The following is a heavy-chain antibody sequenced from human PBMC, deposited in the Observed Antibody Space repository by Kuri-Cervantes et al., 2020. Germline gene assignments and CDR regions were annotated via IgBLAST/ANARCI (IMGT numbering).Heavy chain of an antibody. Sequence: ASVKVSCKASGYTFTSYDINWVRQATGQGLEWMGWMNPNSGNTGYAQKFQGRVTMTRNTSISTAYMELSSLRSEDTAVYYCAIAYCGGDCYPITYYFDYWGQGTLVTVSS. D-gene: IGHD2-21*02. V-gene: IGHV1-8*01. CDR2: MNPNSGNT. CDR1: GYTFTSYD. J-gene: IGHJ4*02. CDR3: AIAYCGGDCYPITYYFDY.